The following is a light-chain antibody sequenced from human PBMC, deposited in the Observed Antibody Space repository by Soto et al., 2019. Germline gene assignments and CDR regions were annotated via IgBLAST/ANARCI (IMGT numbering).Light chain of an antibody. CDR2: RNN. CDR3: ASLDDSLSGHVV. CDR1: SSHIGSNY. V-gene: IGLV1-47*01. Sequence: QSVLTQPPSASGTPGQRVTISCSGSSSHIGSNYVYWYQQLPGTAPKLLISRNNQRPSGVPDRFSGSKSGTSASLAISGLRSEDEADYYCASLDDSLSGHVVFGGGTKVTVL. J-gene: IGLJ2*01.